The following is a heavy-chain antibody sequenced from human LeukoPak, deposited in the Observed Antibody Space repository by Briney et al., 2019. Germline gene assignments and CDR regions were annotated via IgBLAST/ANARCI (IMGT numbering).Heavy chain of an antibody. CDR1: GFTFDDYA. D-gene: IGHD3-22*01. Sequence: GRSLRLSCAASGFTFDDYAMHWVRQAPGKGLEWVSGISWNSGSIGYADSVKGRFTISRDNAKNSLYLQMNSLRAEDTALYYCAKDWYYYGSSAPPGHWGQGTLVTVSS. CDR2: ISWNSGSI. J-gene: IGHJ4*02. V-gene: IGHV3-9*01. CDR3: AKDWYYYGSSAPPGH.